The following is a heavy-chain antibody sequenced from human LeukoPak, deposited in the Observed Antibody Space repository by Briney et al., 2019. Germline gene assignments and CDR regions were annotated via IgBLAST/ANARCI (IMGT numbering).Heavy chain of an antibody. CDR3: ARCALERGRLRPFEYYFDY. CDR1: GYSFTSYW. D-gene: IGHD4-17*01. Sequence: GESLKISCKGSGYSFTSYWIGWVRQMPGKGLEWMGIIYPGDSDTRYSPSFQGQVTISADKSISTAYLQWSSLKASDTAMYYCARCALERGRLRPFEYYFDYWGQGTLVTVSS. V-gene: IGHV5-51*01. J-gene: IGHJ4*02. CDR2: IYPGDSDT.